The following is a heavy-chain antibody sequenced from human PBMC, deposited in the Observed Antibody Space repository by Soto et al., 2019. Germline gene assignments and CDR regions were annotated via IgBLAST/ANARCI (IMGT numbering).Heavy chain of an antibody. CDR1: GGPIRTSNW. V-gene: IGHV4-4*02. CDR3: ARARATIAAAAIFDC. CDR2: VYRTGST. Sequence: PSETLSLTSAVSGGPIRTSNWGSWVRQPPGKGLEWIGEVYRTGSTTYNPSLESRLTISVDKSKNQFSLKLTSVTAADTAVYYCARARATIAAAAIFDCWGQGTLVTVSS. D-gene: IGHD6-13*01. J-gene: IGHJ4*02.